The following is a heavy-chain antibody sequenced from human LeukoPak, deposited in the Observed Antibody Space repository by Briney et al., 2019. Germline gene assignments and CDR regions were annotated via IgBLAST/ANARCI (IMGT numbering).Heavy chain of an antibody. V-gene: IGHV4-34*01. CDR2: INHSGST. J-gene: IGHJ4*02. CDR1: GGSFSGYY. Sequence: PSETLSLTCAVYGGSFSGYYWSWICQPPGKGLEWIGEINHSGSTNYNPSLKSRVTISVDTSKNQFSLKLSSVTAADTAVYYCARAGYCYGSGSCFDYWGQGTLVTVSS. CDR3: ARAGYCYGSGSCFDY. D-gene: IGHD3-10*01.